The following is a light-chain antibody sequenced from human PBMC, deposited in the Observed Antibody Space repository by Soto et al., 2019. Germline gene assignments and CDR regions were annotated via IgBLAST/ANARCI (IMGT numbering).Light chain of an antibody. CDR1: SSNIGSNY. CDR3: AAWDDSLSGGWV. J-gene: IGLJ3*02. CDR2: RNN. Sequence: QSVLTQPPSASGTPGHRVTISCSGSSSNIGSNYVYWYQQLPGTAPKLLIYRNNQRPSGVPDRFSGSKSGTSASLAISGLRSEDEADYYCAAWDDSLSGGWVFGGGTKLTVL. V-gene: IGLV1-47*01.